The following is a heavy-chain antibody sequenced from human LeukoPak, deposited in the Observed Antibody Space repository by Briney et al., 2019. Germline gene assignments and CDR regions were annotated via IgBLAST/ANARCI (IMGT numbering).Heavy chain of an antibody. Sequence: GGSLRLSCAASGFTFSDYYMSWIRQAPGKGLEWVSYISSSGSTIYYADSVKGRFTISRDNAKNSLYLQMNSLSAEDTAVYYCARGAYYDFWSGEAYYYYMDVWSKGTTVTVSS. V-gene: IGHV3-11*01. D-gene: IGHD3-3*01. CDR3: ARGAYYDFWSGEAYYYYMDV. CDR2: ISSSGSTI. J-gene: IGHJ6*03. CDR1: GFTFSDYY.